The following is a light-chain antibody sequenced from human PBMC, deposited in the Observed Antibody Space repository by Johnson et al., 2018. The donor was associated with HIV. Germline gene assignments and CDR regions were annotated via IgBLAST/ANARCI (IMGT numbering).Light chain of an antibody. CDR3: ATWDTGLSAGV. Sequence: QSVLTQPPSVSAAPGQKVTISCSGSSSNIGNNYVSWYQQLPGTAPKLLIYDNNKRPSGIPDRFSGSKSGTSATLGITGLQTGDEADYYCATWDTGLSAGVVGTGTKVTVL. CDR1: SSNIGNNY. V-gene: IGLV1-51*01. CDR2: DNN. J-gene: IGLJ1*01.